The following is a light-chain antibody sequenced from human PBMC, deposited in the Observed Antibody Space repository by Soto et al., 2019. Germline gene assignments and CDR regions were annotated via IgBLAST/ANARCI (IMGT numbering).Light chain of an antibody. J-gene: IGLJ2*01. V-gene: IGLV1-40*01. CDR1: SSNIVAGYD. CDR2: GNS. Sequence: QSVPTQPTSVSGAPGQSVTISCTGSSSNIVAGYDVHWYQQLPGTAPKLLIYGNSNRPSGVPDRFSGSKSGTSASLAITGLQAEDDAAYYCQSYDSSLRGRHVVFGGGTKLTVL. CDR3: QSYDSSLRGRHVV.